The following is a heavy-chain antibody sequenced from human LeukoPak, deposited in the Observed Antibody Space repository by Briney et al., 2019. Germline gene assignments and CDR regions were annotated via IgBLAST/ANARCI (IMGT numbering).Heavy chain of an antibody. CDR2: DYCGGNT. CDR1: GGSISSYY. Sequence: SETLSLTCTVSGGSISSYYWSWIRQPPGKGLEWIGYDYCGGNTNYDPSLKRRVTISVDTSKNQFSLTLTSVTAADTAVYFCARDHFGSLDSWGQGIPVTVSS. V-gene: IGHV4-59*01. CDR3: ARDHFGSLDS. D-gene: IGHD3-10*01. J-gene: IGHJ4*02.